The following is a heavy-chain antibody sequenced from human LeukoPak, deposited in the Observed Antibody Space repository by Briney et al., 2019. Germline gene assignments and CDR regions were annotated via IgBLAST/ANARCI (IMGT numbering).Heavy chain of an antibody. V-gene: IGHV4-34*01. CDR1: GGPFSGYY. Sequence: PSETLSLTCAVYGGPFSGYYWSWIRQPPGKGLEWIGEINHSGSTNYNPSLKSRVTISVDTSKNQFSLKLSSVTAADTAVYYCARDWGRVFDYWGQGTLVTVSS. D-gene: IGHD7-27*01. CDR2: INHSGST. J-gene: IGHJ4*02. CDR3: ARDWGRVFDY.